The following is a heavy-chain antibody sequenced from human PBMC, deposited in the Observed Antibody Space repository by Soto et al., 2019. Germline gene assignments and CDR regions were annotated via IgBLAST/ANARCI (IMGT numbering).Heavy chain of an antibody. CDR1: GFTFSNAW. Sequence: GSLRLSCAASGFTFSNAWMNWVRQAPGKGLEWVGRIKTKSDGATTDYAAPVKGRFTISRDDSRNTLYLQMNSLKAEDTAVYYCTALTGTTMARDYWGQGTLVTVSS. CDR3: TALTGTTMARDY. V-gene: IGHV3-15*01. D-gene: IGHD1-7*01. CDR2: IKTKSDGATT. J-gene: IGHJ4*02.